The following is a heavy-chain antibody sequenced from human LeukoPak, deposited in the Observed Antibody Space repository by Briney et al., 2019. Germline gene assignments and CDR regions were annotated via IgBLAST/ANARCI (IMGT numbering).Heavy chain of an antibody. CDR3: ARAGWLSRSTEYFQH. Sequence: ASVKVSCKASGYTFTGYYMHWVRQAPGQGLEWMGWINPNSGGTNYAQKFQGWVTMTRDTSISTAYMELRSLRSDDTAVYYCARAGWLSRSTEYFQHWGQGTLVTVSS. J-gene: IGHJ1*01. V-gene: IGHV1-2*04. CDR1: GYTFTGYY. CDR2: INPNSGGT. D-gene: IGHD3-22*01.